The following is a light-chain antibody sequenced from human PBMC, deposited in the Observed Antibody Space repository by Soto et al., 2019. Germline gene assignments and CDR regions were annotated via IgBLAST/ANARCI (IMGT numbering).Light chain of an antibody. J-gene: IGKJ1*01. Sequence: IVMTQSPATLSLSPGEKATLSCRAGQSISNNFAWFQQKPGQVPRLLIYGASNRATGVSARFSGSGSGTEFTLTISSLQSEDFAVYYCLQYHYWWTFGQGTKVEIK. CDR2: GAS. CDR1: QSISNN. V-gene: IGKV3-15*01. CDR3: LQYHYWWT.